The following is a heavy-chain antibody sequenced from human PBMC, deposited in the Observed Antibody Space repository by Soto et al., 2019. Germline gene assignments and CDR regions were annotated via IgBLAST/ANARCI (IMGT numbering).Heavy chain of an antibody. CDR2: ISYDGSNI. J-gene: IGHJ3*02. Sequence: QVQLVESGGGVVQPGRSLRLSCAASGFTFSSYAMHWVRQAPGKGLECVAVISYDGSNIYYADSVKGRFTISRDNSKNTLYLQMNSLRAEDTAAHYCARESRATGAGAFDIWGLGTMVTVSS. CDR3: ARESRATGAGAFDI. V-gene: IGHV3-30-3*01. CDR1: GFTFSSYA. D-gene: IGHD1-26*01.